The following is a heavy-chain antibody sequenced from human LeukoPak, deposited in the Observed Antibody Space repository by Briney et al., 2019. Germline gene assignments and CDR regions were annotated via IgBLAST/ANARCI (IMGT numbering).Heavy chain of an antibody. CDR3: GRDFRDSLDY. CDR1: GYTFTGYY. CDR2: INPDSGGT. V-gene: IGHV1-2*02. J-gene: IGHJ4*02. Sequence: GASVKVSCKASGYTFTGYYMHWVRQAPGQGLEWMGWINPDSGGTNFAQKFQGRVNMTRDTSISTAYMELSRLRSDDTAVYYCGRDFRDSLDYWGQGTLVTVSS.